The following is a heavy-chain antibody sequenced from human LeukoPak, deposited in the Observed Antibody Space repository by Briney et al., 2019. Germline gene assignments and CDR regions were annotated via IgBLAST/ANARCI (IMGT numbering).Heavy chain of an antibody. V-gene: IGHV3-23*01. Sequence: GGSLRLSCAASGFSFSNYAVSWVRQVPGKGLEWVSGIRGSGDSTYYVDSVKGRFIISRDNSKNTLYLQMNSLRAEDTAVYYCAKVRNCYGDCYYFDYWGQGILVTVSS. J-gene: IGHJ4*02. CDR2: IRGSGDST. CDR1: GFSFSNYA. CDR3: AKVRNCYGDCYYFDY. D-gene: IGHD2-2*01.